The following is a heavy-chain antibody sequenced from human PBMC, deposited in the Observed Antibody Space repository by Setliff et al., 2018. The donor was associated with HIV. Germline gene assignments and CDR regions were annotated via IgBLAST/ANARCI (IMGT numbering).Heavy chain of an antibody. J-gene: IGHJ5*01. CDR2: INHSGST. D-gene: IGHD1-7*01. CDR3: ARVRLELRQYWFDS. Sequence: PSETLSLTCAVYGGCFSDYYWSWIRQPPGKGLEWIGEINHSGSTNYNPSLKRRVTISVDTSKNQFSLQLNSVTAADTAVYYCARVRLELRQYWFDSWGQGSPVTVSS. CDR1: GGCFSDYY. V-gene: IGHV4-34*01.